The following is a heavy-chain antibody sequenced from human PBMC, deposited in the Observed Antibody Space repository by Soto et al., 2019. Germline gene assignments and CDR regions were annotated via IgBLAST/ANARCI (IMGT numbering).Heavy chain of an antibody. CDR1: GFIFSKYK. CDR3: MRSYGDSYYFYYGMDV. CDR2: INPDDSDT. D-gene: IGHD2-21*02. J-gene: IGHJ6*02. V-gene: IGHV5-51*01. Sequence: GESLKISGEGYGFIFSKYKIGWVRQMPGKGLEWMGIINPDDSDTTYGPSFQGQVTISADKSINTAYLQWTSLKASDTAIYYCMRSYGDSYYFYYGMDVWGQGTTVTVSS.